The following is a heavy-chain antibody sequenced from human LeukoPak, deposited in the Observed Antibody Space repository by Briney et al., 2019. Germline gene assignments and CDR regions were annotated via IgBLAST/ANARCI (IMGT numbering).Heavy chain of an antibody. CDR1: GGSISGDY. CDR2: IHSNGST. D-gene: IGHD6-13*01. J-gene: IGHJ5*02. V-gene: IGHV4-59*12. Sequence: PSETLSLTCTVSGGSISGDYWSWIRQSPGKGLEWIAYIHSNGSTSYNPSLKSRVTISVDTSKNEFSLKLTSVTAADTAVYYCARDRDSSSWDWFDPWGQGTLVTVSS. CDR3: ARDRDSSSWDWFDP.